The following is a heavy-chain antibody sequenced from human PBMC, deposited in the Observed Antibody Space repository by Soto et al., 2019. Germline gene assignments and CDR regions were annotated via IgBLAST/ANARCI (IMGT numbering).Heavy chain of an antibody. CDR1: GYTFTSYG. Sequence: QVQLVQSGAEVKKPGASVKVSCKASGYTFTSYGISWVRQAPGQGLEWMGWISAYNGNTNYAQKPQGRVTMPTDTSTSTAYMELRSLRSDDTAVYYCARDYYDFWSGYPRYYYYGMDVWGQGTTVTVSS. D-gene: IGHD3-3*01. J-gene: IGHJ6*02. CDR3: ARDYYDFWSGYPRYYYYGMDV. CDR2: ISAYNGNT. V-gene: IGHV1-18*01.